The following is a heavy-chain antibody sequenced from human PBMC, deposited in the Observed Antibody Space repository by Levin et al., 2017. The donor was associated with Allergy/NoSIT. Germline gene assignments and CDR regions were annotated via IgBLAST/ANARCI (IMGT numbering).Heavy chain of an antibody. V-gene: IGHV3-11*01. D-gene: IGHD1/OR15-1a*01. CDR2: ISPNSNTV. J-gene: IGHJ4*02. CDR3: ARTNKGFDY. Sequence: PGGSLRLSCAASGFTFSDHYMSWIRQAPGTGLQWLSYISPNSNTVFYADSVKGRFTISRDNSKNSIYLQIDSLRAEDTAIYYCARTNKGFDYWGQGTQVTVSS. CDR1: GFTFSDHY.